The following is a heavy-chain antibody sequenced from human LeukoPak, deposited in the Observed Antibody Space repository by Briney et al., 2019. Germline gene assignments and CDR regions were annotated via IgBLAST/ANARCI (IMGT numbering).Heavy chain of an antibody. V-gene: IGHV4-59*11. Sequence: SSETLSLTCTVSGGSITARYWSWIRQAPGKALEWIGYISYSGNTYYNPFLKSRVTISRDMSKNQFSLKLTSVTAADTAVYYCARGGQDTNGYFIWFDTWGQGTLVTVSS. CDR1: GGSITARY. J-gene: IGHJ5*02. CDR2: ISYSGNT. D-gene: IGHD2-8*01. CDR3: ARGGQDTNGYFIWFDT.